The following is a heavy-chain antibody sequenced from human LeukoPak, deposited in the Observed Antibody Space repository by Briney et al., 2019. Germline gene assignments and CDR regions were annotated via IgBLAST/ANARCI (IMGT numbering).Heavy chain of an antibody. V-gene: IGHV4-34*01. J-gene: IGHJ5*02. Sequence: SETLSLTCAVYGGSFSGYYWSWIRQPPGKGLEWIGEINHSGSTNYNPSLKSRVTISVDTSKNQFSLKLSSVTAADTAVYYRARGLDAWFDPWGQGTLVTVSS. CDR1: GGSFSGYY. CDR2: INHSGST. CDR3: ARGLDAWFDP.